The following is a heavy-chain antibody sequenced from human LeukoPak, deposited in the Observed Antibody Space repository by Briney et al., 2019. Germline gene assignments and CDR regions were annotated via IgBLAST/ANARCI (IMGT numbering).Heavy chain of an antibody. V-gene: IGHV3-7*01. CDR3: ARKRFGYYGMDV. J-gene: IGHJ6*02. CDR1: GFTFSNYA. CDR2: IKQDGSEK. D-gene: IGHD3-3*01. Sequence: GGSLRLSCAASGFTFSNYAMSWVRQAPGKGLEWVANIKQDGSEKYYVDSVKGRFTISRDNAKNSLYLQMNSLRAEDTAVYYCARKRFGYYGMDVWGQGTTVTVSS.